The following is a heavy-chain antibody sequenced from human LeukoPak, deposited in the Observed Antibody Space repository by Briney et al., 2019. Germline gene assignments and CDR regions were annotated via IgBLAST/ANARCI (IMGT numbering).Heavy chain of an antibody. V-gene: IGHV3-30*02. Sequence: GGSLRLSCAASGFTFSSYGMHWVRQAPGKGLEWVAFIRYDGSNKYYADSVKGRFTISRDNSKNTLYLQMNSLRAEDTAVYYCARVPPYYYYYYYMDVWGKGTTVTVSS. CDR3: ARVPPYYYYYYYMDV. J-gene: IGHJ6*03. CDR2: IRYDGSNK. CDR1: GFTFSSYG.